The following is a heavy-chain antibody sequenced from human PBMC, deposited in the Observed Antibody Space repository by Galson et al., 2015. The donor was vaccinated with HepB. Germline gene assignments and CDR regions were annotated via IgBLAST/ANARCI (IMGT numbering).Heavy chain of an antibody. D-gene: IGHD2-8*02. J-gene: IGHJ4*02. CDR2: ISGSDDGT. CDR1: GFTVSTSA. V-gene: IGHV3-23*01. CDR3: AKGMAGSCTRVLCYSFDY. Sequence: SLRLSCEAYGFTVSTSALGWVRQSPGTGLEWVAAISGSDDGTNHEAYGRGRISIYRHDPKTTVYLQMNRLRAEDTATYYCAKGMAGSCTRVLCYSFDYWGQGSLVTVSS.